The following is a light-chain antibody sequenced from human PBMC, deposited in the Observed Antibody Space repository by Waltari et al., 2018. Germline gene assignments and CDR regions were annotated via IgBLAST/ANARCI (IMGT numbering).Light chain of an antibody. CDR1: QSVLYSSNNKKY. CDR3: QQYYSSPYN. CDR2: WAS. J-gene: IGKJ2*01. Sequence: DIVMTQSPDSLAVSLGERATINCKSSQSVLYSSNNKKYLAWYQQKPGQVPKLLIYWASTRESGVPDRFSGSGSGTDFTLTISSLQAEDVAVYYCQQYYSSPYNFGQGTKLEIK. V-gene: IGKV4-1*01.